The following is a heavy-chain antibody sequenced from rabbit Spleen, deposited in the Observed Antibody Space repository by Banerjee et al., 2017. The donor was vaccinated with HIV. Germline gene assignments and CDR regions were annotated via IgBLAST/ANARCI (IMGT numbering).Heavy chain of an antibody. Sequence: QEQLVESGGDLVKPGASLTLTCTASGFDLNTFYYMCWVRQAPGKGLEWIACIYAGRYGTTYYATWAKGRFTISKTSATTVTLQMTSLTAADTATYFCARDPGSSYYYAMDLWGPGTLVTVS. CDR2: IYAGRYGTT. V-gene: IGHV1S45*01. D-gene: IGHD8-1*01. CDR3: ARDPGSSYYYAMDL. J-gene: IGHJ6*01. CDR1: GFDLNTFYY.